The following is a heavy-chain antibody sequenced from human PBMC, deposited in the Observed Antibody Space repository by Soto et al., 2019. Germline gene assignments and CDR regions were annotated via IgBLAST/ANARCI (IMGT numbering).Heavy chain of an antibody. CDR1: GFTFSSYS. V-gene: IGHV3-48*01. J-gene: IGHJ3*02. D-gene: IGHD3-3*01. CDR3: ARDPDFWSGYYNGAFDI. CDR2: ISSSSSTI. Sequence: PGGSLRLSCAASGFTFSSYSMNWVRQAPGKGLEWISYISSSSSTIYYADSVKGRFTISRDNAKNSLYLQMNSLRAEDTAVYYCARDPDFWSGYYNGAFDIWGQGTMVTVSS.